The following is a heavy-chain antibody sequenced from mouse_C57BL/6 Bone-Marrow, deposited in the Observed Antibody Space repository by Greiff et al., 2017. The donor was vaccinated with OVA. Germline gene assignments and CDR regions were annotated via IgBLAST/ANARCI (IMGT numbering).Heavy chain of an antibody. J-gene: IGHJ2*01. Sequence: VQLQQPGAELVMPGASVKLSCKASGYTFTSYWMHWVKQRPGQGLEWIGEIDPSDSYTNYNQKFKGKSTLTVDKSSSTAYMQLSSLTSEDSAVYYGARESYYGSSYVSYYFDYWGQGTTLTVSS. CDR1: GYTFTSYW. V-gene: IGHV1-69*01. CDR2: IDPSDSYT. CDR3: ARESYYGSSYVSYYFDY. D-gene: IGHD1-1*01.